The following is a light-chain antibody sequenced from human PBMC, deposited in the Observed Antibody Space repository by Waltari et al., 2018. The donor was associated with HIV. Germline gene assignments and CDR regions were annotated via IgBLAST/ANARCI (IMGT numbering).Light chain of an antibody. CDR1: SSNLGSNS. CDR2: TDT. Sequence: SVLTQPPSASGTPGQTVTISCSGSSSNLGSNSVFWYQQLPGPAPRLLIYTDTQRPSGVTDRFCGSKSSTAATLAMSGLRSEDEAVYSCATWDDSLNGVLFGGGTNLNVL. V-gene: IGLV1-47*01. CDR3: ATWDDSLNGVL. J-gene: IGLJ2*01.